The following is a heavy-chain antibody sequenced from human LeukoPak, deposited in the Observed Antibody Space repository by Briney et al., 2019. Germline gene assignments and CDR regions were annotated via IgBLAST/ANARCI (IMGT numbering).Heavy chain of an antibody. CDR3: AHSMRVVTANDAFDI. CDR2: IYWDDDK. V-gene: IGHV2-5*02. D-gene: IGHD2-21*02. Sequence: SGPTLVKPTQTLTLTCTFSGFSLSTGGVGVGWIRQPPGKALEWLALIYWDDDKRYSPSLKSRLTITKDTSKNQVVLTMTNMDPVDTATCYCAHSMRVVTANDAFDIWGQGTMVTVSS. CDR1: GFSLSTGGVG. J-gene: IGHJ3*02.